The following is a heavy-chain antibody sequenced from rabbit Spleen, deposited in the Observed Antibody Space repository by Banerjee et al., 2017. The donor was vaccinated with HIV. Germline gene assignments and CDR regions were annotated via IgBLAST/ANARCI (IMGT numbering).Heavy chain of an antibody. CDR2: IDTVIGRT. CDR3: ARTYGGYSYGNNL. J-gene: IGHJ4*01. CDR1: GFDLSRHF. Sequence: QLKETGGGLVQPGGSLTLSCKASGFDLSRHFMSWVRQTPGKGPEWIGYIDTVIGRTQYASWVNGRFTISSDDAQNTLWLQMKSLTAADTATYFCARTYGGYSYGNNLWGQGTLVTVS. D-gene: IGHD6-1*01. V-gene: IGHV1S7*01.